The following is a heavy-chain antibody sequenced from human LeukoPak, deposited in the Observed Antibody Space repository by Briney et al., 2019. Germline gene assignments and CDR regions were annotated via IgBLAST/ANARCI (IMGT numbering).Heavy chain of an antibody. CDR2: ISYDGSNK. D-gene: IGHD3-22*01. CDR3: AGGVNTPREGHYYDSSGYTYYFDY. CDR1: GFTFSSYA. Sequence: GGSLSLSCAAAGFTFSSYAMHWVRQAPGKGLGWVAVISYDGSNKYYADSVKGRFTISRDNSTNTLYLPMNSLRAEDTAVYYCAGGVNTPREGHYYDSSGYTYYFDYWGQGTLVTVSS. V-gene: IGHV3-30-3*01. J-gene: IGHJ4*02.